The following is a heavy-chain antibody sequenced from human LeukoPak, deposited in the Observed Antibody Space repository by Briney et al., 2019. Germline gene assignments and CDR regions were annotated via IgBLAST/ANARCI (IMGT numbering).Heavy chain of an antibody. V-gene: IGHV1-8*01. Sequence: GASVKVSCKASGYTFTSYDINWVRQATGQGLEWMGWMNPNSGNTGYAQKFQGRVTMTRNTSISTAYMVLSSLRSEDTAVYYCAREMATKAYVIDYWGQGTLVTVS. D-gene: IGHD5-24*01. CDR3: AREMATKAYVIDY. CDR1: GYTFTSYD. J-gene: IGHJ4*02. CDR2: MNPNSGNT.